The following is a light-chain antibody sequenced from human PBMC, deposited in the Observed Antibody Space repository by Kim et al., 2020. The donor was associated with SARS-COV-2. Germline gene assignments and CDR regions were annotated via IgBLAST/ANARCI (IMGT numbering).Light chain of an antibody. CDR3: NSRDSSGNHWV. J-gene: IGLJ3*02. V-gene: IGLV3-19*01. CDR1: SLRSYY. Sequence: SSELTQDPAVSVALGQPVRITCQGDSLRSYYASRYQQKPGQTPVLVIYGKNNRPSGIPDRFSGSISGNTASLTITGAPAEDEADYYCNSRDSSGNHWVFG. CDR2: GKN.